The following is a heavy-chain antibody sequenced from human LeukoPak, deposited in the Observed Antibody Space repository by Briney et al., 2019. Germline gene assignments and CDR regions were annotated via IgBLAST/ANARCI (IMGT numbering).Heavy chain of an antibody. CDR2: IYSGGST. V-gene: IGHV3-53*01. D-gene: IGHD3-10*01. CDR1: GFTVSSNY. J-gene: IGHJ3*02. Sequence: GGSLRLSCAASGFTVSSNYMSWVRQAPGKGLEWVSVIYSGGSTYYADSVKGRFTISRDNSKNTLYLQMNSLRAEDTAVYYCAREDITMVRGGAFDIWGQGTMVTVSS. CDR3: AREDITMVRGGAFDI.